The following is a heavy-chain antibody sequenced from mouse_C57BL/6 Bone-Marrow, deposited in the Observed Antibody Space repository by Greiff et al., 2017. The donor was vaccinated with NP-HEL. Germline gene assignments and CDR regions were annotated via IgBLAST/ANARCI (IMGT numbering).Heavy chain of an antibody. CDR3: ARHYSNPWFAY. CDR1: GYTFTSYW. D-gene: IGHD2-5*01. J-gene: IGHJ3*01. V-gene: IGHV1-69*01. CDR2: IDPSDSYT. Sequence: QVQLQQPGAELVMPGASVKLSCKASGYTFTSYWMHWVKQRPGQGLEWIGEIDPSDSYTNYNQKFKGKSTLTGDKSSSTAYMQLSSLTSEDSAVYYCARHYSNPWFAYWGQGTLVTVSA.